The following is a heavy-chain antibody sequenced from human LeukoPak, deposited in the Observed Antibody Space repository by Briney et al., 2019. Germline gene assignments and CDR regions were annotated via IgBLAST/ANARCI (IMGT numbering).Heavy chain of an antibody. J-gene: IGHJ4*02. V-gene: IGHV1-69*13. CDR3: ARRHYDFWSGHTRGYFDY. Sequence: SVNVSCKASGGTFSSYAISWVRQAPGQGLEWMGGIIPIFGTANYAQKFQGRVTITADGSTSTAYMELSSLRSEDTAVYYCARRHYDFWSGHTRGYFDYWGQGTLVTVSS. CDR1: GGTFSSYA. CDR2: IIPIFGTA. D-gene: IGHD3-3*01.